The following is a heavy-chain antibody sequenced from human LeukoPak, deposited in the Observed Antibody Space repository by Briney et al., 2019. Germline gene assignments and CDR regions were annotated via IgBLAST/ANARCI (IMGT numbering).Heavy chain of an antibody. CDR3: ARIGPGSDGSNSFDQ. Sequence: GGSLRLSCAASGLTFSSYDMTWVRQAPGKGLEYVSSINYNGVYIFSADSVKGRFTISRDNAKNSLYLEMNSLRVEDTAFSYCARIGPGSDGSNSFDQWGQGTLVIVSS. J-gene: IGHJ4*02. CDR1: GLTFSSYD. D-gene: IGHD5-24*01. V-gene: IGHV3-21*01. CDR2: INYNGVYI.